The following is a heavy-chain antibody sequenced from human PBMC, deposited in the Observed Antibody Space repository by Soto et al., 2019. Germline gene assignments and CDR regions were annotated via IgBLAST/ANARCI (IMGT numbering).Heavy chain of an antibody. CDR2: IKSKTSGGTA. J-gene: IGHJ3*02. V-gene: IGHV3-15*07. D-gene: IGHD3-16*01. CDR1: GFTFINAW. Sequence: EERLVESGGGSVRPGGSLRLSCAVSGFTFINAWMSWIRQAPGKGLEWVGRIKSKTSGGTADYAAPVNGRFTISRDDSKNTLYLQMNSLKTEDTAVYYCTTWGYILTQGTMVTVSS. CDR3: TTWGYI.